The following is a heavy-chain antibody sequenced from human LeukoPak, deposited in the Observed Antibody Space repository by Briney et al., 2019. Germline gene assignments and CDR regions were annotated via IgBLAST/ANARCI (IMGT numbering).Heavy chain of an antibody. CDR3: ARGGAVVRGLTIDY. D-gene: IGHD3-10*01. V-gene: IGHV4-38-2*02. Sequence: PSETLSLTCTVSGYSISRGYYWGWIRQPPGKGLEWIGSIYHSGKTYYNPSLKSRVTISVDTSKNQFSLKLNSVTAADTAVYYCARGGAVVRGLTIDYWGQGTLVTVSS. CDR1: GYSISRGYY. J-gene: IGHJ4*02. CDR2: IYHSGKT.